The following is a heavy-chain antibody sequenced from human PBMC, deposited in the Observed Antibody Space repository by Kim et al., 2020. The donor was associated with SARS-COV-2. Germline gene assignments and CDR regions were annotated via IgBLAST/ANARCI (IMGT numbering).Heavy chain of an antibody. CDR1: GFTFSSYG. J-gene: IGHJ4*02. CDR3: AKETADSSSYYFDY. V-gene: IGHV3-30*18. Sequence: GGSLRLSCAASGFTFSSYGMHWVRQAPGKGLEWVAVISYDGSNKYYADSVKGRFTISRDNSKNTLYLQMNSLRAEDTAVYYCAKETADSSSYYFDYWGQG. D-gene: IGHD6-6*01. CDR2: ISYDGSNK.